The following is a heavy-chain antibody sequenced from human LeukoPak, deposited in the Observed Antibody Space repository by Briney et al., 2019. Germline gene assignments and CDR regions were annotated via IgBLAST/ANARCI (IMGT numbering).Heavy chain of an antibody. Sequence: PSETLSLTCTVSGGSVSSGSYYWSWIRQPPGKGLEWIGLIHNSGSTKYNPSLMSRVTISVDTSKNQFSLKLSSVAAAETAVYYCARGGASSIPFDPWGQGTLVTVSS. CDR2: IHNSGST. D-gene: IGHD2-2*01. CDR1: GGSVSSGSYY. V-gene: IGHV4-61*01. J-gene: IGHJ5*02. CDR3: ARGGASSIPFDP.